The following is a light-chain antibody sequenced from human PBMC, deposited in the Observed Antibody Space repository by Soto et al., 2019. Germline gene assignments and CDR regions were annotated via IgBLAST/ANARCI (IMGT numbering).Light chain of an antibody. CDR1: QSVSSTF. Sequence: EIVMTQSPATLSVSPGERATLSCRASQSVSSTFLTWYQQKPGQAPRLLMYGASRRATGIPDRFSGSGSGTDFTLTISRLEPEDFAVYYCQQYGTSLWTFGQGTRWIS. J-gene: IGKJ1*01. CDR3: QQYGTSLWT. V-gene: IGKV3-20*01. CDR2: GAS.